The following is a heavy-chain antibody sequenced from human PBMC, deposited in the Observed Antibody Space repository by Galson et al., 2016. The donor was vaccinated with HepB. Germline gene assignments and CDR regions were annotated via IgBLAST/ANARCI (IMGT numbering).Heavy chain of an antibody. CDR2: IYYSGST. CDR3: ARDRVYYDSSGESRRFYY. Sequence: SETLSLTCTVSGGSISNYYWSWIRQPPGKGLEWIGYIYYSGSTKYNPSLKSRATISLDTSKNRFSLNLSSVTAADTAVYYCARDRVYYDSSGESRRFYYWGQGTLVTVSS. J-gene: IGHJ4*02. CDR1: GGSISNYY. D-gene: IGHD3-22*01. V-gene: IGHV4-59*01.